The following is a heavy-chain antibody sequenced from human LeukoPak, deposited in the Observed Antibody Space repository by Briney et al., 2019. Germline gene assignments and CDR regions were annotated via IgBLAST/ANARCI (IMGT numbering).Heavy chain of an antibody. J-gene: IGHJ4*02. Sequence: ASVKVSCKASGYTFTSYYMHWVRQAPGQGLEWRGIINPSGGSTSYAQKFQGRVTMTRDTSTSTVYMELSSLRSEDTAVYYCARASGLLWFGDLSGYWGQGTLVTVSS. D-gene: IGHD3-10*01. CDR3: ARASGLLWFGDLSGY. CDR1: GYTFTSYY. V-gene: IGHV1-46*01. CDR2: INPSGGST.